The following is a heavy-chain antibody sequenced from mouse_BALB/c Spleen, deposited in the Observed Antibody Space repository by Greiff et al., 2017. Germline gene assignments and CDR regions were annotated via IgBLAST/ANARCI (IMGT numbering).Heavy chain of an antibody. CDR2: ISSGGSYT. J-gene: IGHJ4*01. Sequence: DVKLVESGGGLVKPGGSLKLSCAASGFTFSSYAMSWVRQSPEKRLEWVAEISSGGSYTYYPDTVTGRFTISRDNAKNTLYLEMSSLRSEDTAMYYCARDDGYYDYYAMDYWGQGTSVTVSS. CDR3: ARDDGYYDYYAMDY. CDR1: GFTFSSYA. V-gene: IGHV5-9-4*01. D-gene: IGHD2-3*01.